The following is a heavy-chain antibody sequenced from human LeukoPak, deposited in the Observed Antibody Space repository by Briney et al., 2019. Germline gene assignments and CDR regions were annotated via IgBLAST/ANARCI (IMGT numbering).Heavy chain of an antibody. CDR1: GFTFSNYW. CDR3: VRAPPAGY. Sequence: PGGSLRISCEASGFTFSNYWMTWVRQAPGKGLEWVANIKQDGSDENYVDSVKGRFTISRDNGKNSLYLQMNSLRAEDTAVYYCVRAPPAGYWGQGILVTVSS. CDR2: IKQDGSDE. J-gene: IGHJ4*02. V-gene: IGHV3-7*01.